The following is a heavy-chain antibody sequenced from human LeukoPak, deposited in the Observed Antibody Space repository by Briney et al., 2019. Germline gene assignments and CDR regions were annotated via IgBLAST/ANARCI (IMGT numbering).Heavy chain of an antibody. Sequence: GGSLRLSSAAAGFTFSGSAMHWVRQASGEGLEWVGRIRSKANSYATAYAASVKGRFTISRDDSKNTAYLQMNSLKTEHTAVYYCTTLSQLSPDVGGTWGQGTLVTVSS. CDR1: GFTFSGSA. D-gene: IGHD4-23*01. V-gene: IGHV3-73*01. J-gene: IGHJ5*02. CDR2: IRSKANSYAT. CDR3: TTLSQLSPDVGGT.